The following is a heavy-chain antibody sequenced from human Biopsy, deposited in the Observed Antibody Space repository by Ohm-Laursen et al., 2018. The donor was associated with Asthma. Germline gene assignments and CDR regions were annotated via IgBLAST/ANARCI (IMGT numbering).Heavy chain of an antibody. CDR3: ARGPELDV. CDR1: PGSFSGFF. V-gene: IGHV4-34*01. J-gene: IGHJ6*02. Sequence: GTLSLTCDVYPGSFSGFFWTWIRQSPGKGLEWIGETNERGVTNNNPSLKSRVIISIDTYWNRVSLKLTSVTAADTAVYYCARGPELDVWGQGTTATVSS. CDR2: TNERGVT.